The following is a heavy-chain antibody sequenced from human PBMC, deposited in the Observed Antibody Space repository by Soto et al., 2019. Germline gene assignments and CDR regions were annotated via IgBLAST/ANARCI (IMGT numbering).Heavy chain of an antibody. J-gene: IGHJ6*03. CDR3: ASFRSRGYCSGGSCSDYYYYYMDV. Sequence: ASVKVSCKASGYTFTSYGISWVRQAPGQGLEWMGWISAYNGNTNYAQKLQGRVTMTTDTSTSTAYMELRSLRSDDTAVYYCASFRSRGYCSGGSCSDYYYYYMDVWGKRTTDTGSS. CDR1: GYTFTSYG. D-gene: IGHD2-15*01. V-gene: IGHV1-18*01. CDR2: ISAYNGNT.